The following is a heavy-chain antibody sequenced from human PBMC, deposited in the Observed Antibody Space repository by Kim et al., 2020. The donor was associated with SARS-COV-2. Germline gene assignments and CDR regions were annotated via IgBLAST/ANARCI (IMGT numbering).Heavy chain of an antibody. Sequence: ASVKVSCKASGYTFTSYGISWVRQAPGQGLEWMGWISAYNGNTNYAQKLQGRVTMTTDTSTSTAYMELRSLRSDDTAVYYCARWYCSGGSSLPNQDYGMDVWGQGNTVTVSS. CDR2: ISAYNGNT. CDR1: GYTFTSYG. CDR3: ARWYCSGGSSLPNQDYGMDV. D-gene: IGHD2-15*01. J-gene: IGHJ6*02. V-gene: IGHV1-18*01.